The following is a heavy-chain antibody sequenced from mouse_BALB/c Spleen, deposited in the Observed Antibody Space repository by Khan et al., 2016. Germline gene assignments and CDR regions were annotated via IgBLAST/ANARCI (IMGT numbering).Heavy chain of an antibody. CDR2: ISSGGSYT. CDR1: GFAFSSYD. D-gene: IGHD1-1*01. J-gene: IGHJ3*01. V-gene: IGHV5-9*02. Sequence: EVELVESGGGLVKPGGSLKLSCAASGFAFSSYDMSWVRQTPEKRLEWVATISSGGSYTYYPDSVKGRFTISRDNARNTLYLQMSSPRSEDTALYYCARRDYGSSYKGFAYWGQGTLVTVSA. CDR3: ARRDYGSSYKGFAY.